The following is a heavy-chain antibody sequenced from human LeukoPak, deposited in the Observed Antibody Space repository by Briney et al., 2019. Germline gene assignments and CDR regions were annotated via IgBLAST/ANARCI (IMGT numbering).Heavy chain of an antibody. CDR1: PFTFSNYA. CDR2: ISGIDDNT. J-gene: IGHJ4*02. D-gene: IGHD3-3*01. Sequence: GSLRLSCAASPFTFSNYAISWVRQAPGKGLEWVSDISGIDDNTYYADSVKGRFTISRDSSKNTLYLQMNNLRPEDTAVYYCAKKSYYDVYKDHYRPHFDFWGQGTLVTVSS. V-gene: IGHV3-23*01. CDR3: AKKSYYDVYKDHYRPHFDF.